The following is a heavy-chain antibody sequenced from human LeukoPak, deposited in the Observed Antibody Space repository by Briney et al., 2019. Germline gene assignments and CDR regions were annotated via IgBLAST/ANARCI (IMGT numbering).Heavy chain of an antibody. D-gene: IGHD3-10*01. CDR1: GFTFSGST. J-gene: IGHJ4*02. Sequence: GGSLRLSCAASGFTFSGSTMHWVRQASGKGLEWVGRIRSKTSSYATAYTASVKGRFTISRDDSKNTAYLQMNSLKTEDTAVYYCTTDDHYHYGSESYRVSYYLDYWGQGTLVTVSS. V-gene: IGHV3-73*01. CDR3: TTDDHYHYGSESYRVSYYLDY. CDR2: IRSKTSSYAT.